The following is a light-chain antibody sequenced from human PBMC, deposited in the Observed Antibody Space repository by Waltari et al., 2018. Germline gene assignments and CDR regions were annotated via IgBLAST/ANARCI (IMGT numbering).Light chain of an antibody. CDR1: QSINSW. J-gene: IGKJ2*01. CDR2: DAS. CDR3: QQYNSYSPYT. Sequence: DIQMTQSPSTLSASVGDRVTITCRASQSINSWLAWNPQKPGKAPKLLIYDASCLESGVPSRFSGSGSGTEFTLTISSLQPDDFATYYCQQYNSYSPYTFGQGTKLEIK. V-gene: IGKV1-5*01.